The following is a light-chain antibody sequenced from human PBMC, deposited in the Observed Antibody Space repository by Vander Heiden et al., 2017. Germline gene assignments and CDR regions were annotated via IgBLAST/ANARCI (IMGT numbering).Light chain of an antibody. CDR1: SSDIGGYSY. V-gene: IGLV2-14*01. CDR3: CSYTSSSTLYV. CDR2: DVS. Sequence: QSALTQPASVSGSPGQSITISCTGSSSDIGGYSYVSWYQQHPGKAPKLMIHDVSDRPSGVSNRFYGSKSGNTASLTISGLQAEDEADYYCCSYTSSSTLYVFGTGTKVTVL. J-gene: IGLJ1*01.